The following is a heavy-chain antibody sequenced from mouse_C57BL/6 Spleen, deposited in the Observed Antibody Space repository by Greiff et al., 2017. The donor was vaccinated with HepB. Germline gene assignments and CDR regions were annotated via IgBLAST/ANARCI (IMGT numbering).Heavy chain of an antibody. CDR2: IHPNSGST. J-gene: IGHJ1*03. D-gene: IGHD2-5*01. CDR3: ARRPPYYSNYKYFDV. Sequence: QQRPGQGLEWIGMIHPNSGSTNYNEKFKSKATLTVDKSSSTAYMQLSSLTSEDSAVYYCARRPPYYSNYKYFDVWGTGTTVTVSS. V-gene: IGHV1-64*01.